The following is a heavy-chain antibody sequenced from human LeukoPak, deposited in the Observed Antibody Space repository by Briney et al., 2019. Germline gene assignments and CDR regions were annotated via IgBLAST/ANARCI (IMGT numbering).Heavy chain of an antibody. CDR3: ARDGGCTGGSCYRRFDY. CDR1: GFTFSDYW. D-gene: IGHD2-15*01. V-gene: IGHV3-74*01. CDR2: ISSDGSRV. Sequence: GGSLRLSCAASGFTFSDYWMHWVRQAPGKGLVWVSRISSDGSRVTYADSVKGRFTISRDNAKNTLYLQMNSLRAEDTAVYYCARDGGCTGGSCYRRFDYWGQGTLVTVSS. J-gene: IGHJ4*02.